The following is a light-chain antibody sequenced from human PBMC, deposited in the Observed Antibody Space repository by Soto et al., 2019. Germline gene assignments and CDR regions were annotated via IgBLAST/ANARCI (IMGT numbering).Light chain of an antibody. J-gene: IGKJ1*01. CDR1: RSVLYSSNNKNN. V-gene: IGKV4-1*01. CDR2: WAS. Sequence: DIVMTQSPDSLAVSLGERATINCKSSRSVLYSSNNKNNLAWYQQKPRRPPKLLIYWASTRESGVPDRFSGSGSGTDFTLTISSLQAEDVAVYYCQQYYSTPPTFGQGTKVEIK. CDR3: QQYYSTPPT.